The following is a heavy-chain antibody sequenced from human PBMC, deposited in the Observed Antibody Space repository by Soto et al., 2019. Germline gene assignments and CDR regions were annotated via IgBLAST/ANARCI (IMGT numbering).Heavy chain of an antibody. V-gene: IGHV4-4*07. J-gene: IGHJ4*02. D-gene: IGHD4-17*01. Sequence: QVQLQESGPGLVKPSETLSLTCTVSGVSLTNYYWSWIRQPAGKGLEWIGRIFTSESTNYNPSLRSRVTMSVATSKNQFSLKLTSVTAADTAMYYCAVDYGGNSFDYWGQGTLVTVSS. CDR1: GVSLTNYY. CDR3: AVDYGGNSFDY. CDR2: IFTSEST.